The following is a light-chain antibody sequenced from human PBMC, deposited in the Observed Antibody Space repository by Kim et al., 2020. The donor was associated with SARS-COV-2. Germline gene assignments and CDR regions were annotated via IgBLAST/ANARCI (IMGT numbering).Light chain of an antibody. CDR2: GPS. J-gene: IGKJ1*01. V-gene: IGKV3-15*01. CDR3: QQFNYWPRS. CDR1: RCDRSL. Sequence: NLYCRASRCDRSLLVSYQPKPGQSPWLLFYGPSTRATGIPARFSGSGSGTEFTLTLLILQSDAFAVYYFQQFNYWPRSFGQGTKVAI.